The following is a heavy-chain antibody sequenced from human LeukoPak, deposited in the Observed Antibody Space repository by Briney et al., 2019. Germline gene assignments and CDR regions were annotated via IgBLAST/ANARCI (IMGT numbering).Heavy chain of an antibody. D-gene: IGHD3-10*01. CDR1: GFTFSSYA. CDR2: ISDSGGST. Sequence: GGSLRLSCAASGFTFSSYAMSWIRQAPGKGLEWVSAISDSGGSTYSADSVKGRFTISRDNSKNTLYLQMNSLRAEDTAVYYCAKMEYTMVRGPLTPWGQGTLVTVSS. CDR3: AKMEYTMVRGPLTP. J-gene: IGHJ5*02. V-gene: IGHV3-23*01.